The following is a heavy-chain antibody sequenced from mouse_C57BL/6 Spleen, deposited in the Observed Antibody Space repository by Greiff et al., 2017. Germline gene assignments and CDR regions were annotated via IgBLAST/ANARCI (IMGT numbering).Heavy chain of an antibody. V-gene: IGHV1-55*01. J-gene: IGHJ4*01. CDR1: GYTFTSYW. D-gene: IGHD1-1*01. Sequence: VQLQQPGAELVKPGASVKMSCKASGYTFTSYWLTWVKQRPGQGLEWIGDIYPGSGSTNYNEKFKSKATLTVDTSSSTAYMQLSSLTSEDSAVYYCARITTVVALYYYAMDYWGQGTSVTVSS. CDR3: ARITTVVALYYYAMDY. CDR2: IYPGSGST.